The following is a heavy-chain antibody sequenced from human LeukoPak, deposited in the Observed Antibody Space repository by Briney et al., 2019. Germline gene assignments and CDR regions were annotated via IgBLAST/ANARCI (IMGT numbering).Heavy chain of an antibody. V-gene: IGHV4-59*08. CDR3: ARRIAARGRDWFDP. J-gene: IGHJ5*02. Sequence: SETLSLTCTVSGGSISNSYWCWIRQPPGKGLEWIGYIYNSGTTNYNPSLKSRVTISVDTSKNQFSLNLSSVTAPDTAVYYCARRIAARGRDWFDPWGQGTLVTVSS. CDR2: IYNSGTT. D-gene: IGHD6-6*01. CDR1: GGSISNSY.